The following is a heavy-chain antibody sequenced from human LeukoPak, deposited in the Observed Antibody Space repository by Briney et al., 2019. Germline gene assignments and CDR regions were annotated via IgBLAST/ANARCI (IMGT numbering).Heavy chain of an antibody. D-gene: IGHD3-3*01. J-gene: IGHJ5*02. Sequence: GGSLRLSCAASGFTFSSYWMSWVRQAPGKGLAWVSAISGSGASTYYADFVKGRFIISRDHSKNTLYLQMNSLRAEDTAVYYCAKDGGYYDFWSGYRFDPWGQGTLVTVSS. CDR2: ISGSGAST. CDR1: GFTFSSYW. V-gene: IGHV3-23*01. CDR3: AKDGGYYDFWSGYRFDP.